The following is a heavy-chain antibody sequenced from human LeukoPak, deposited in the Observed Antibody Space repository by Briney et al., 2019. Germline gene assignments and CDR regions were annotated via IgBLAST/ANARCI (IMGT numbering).Heavy chain of an antibody. CDR2: IYSGADT. V-gene: IGHV3-53*04. CDR1: GFTFSRYA. Sequence: GGSLRLSCSASGFTFSRYAMHWVRQAPGKGLEWVSVIYSGADTYYADSVKGRFTISRHSSQNTVYLQMNSLRAEDTAVYYCARAQYCSGGSCYSGTLGSWGQGTLVTVSS. D-gene: IGHD2-15*01. J-gene: IGHJ5*02. CDR3: ARAQYCSGGSCYSGTLGS.